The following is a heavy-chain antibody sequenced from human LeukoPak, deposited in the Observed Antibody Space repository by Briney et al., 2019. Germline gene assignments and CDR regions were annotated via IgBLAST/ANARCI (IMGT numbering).Heavy chain of an antibody. J-gene: IGHJ4*02. CDR1: GFTFSSYG. D-gene: IGHD3-10*01. Sequence: GGSLRLSCAASGFTFSSYGMHWVRQAPGKGLDWVSIIFGNGDTTYYADSVKGRFTVSRDNSKDTLYLQMNDLRPDDTAIYYCAKRNTMVRGGPCFDYWGQGLLVTVSS. CDR3: AKRNTMVRGGPCFDY. CDR2: IFGNGDTT. V-gene: IGHV3-NL1*01.